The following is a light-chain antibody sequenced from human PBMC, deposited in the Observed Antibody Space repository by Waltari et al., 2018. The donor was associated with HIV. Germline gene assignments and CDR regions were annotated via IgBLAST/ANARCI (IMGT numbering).Light chain of an antibody. Sequence: EIVLTQSPGTLSLSPGESATLSCRASQTISNDYLVWYHQKPGQAPRLLIYGASSRATGIPGRFSGSGSGTGFTLTITRLEPEDFAVYYCQQYHTTPCTFGQGTRLEIK. CDR2: GAS. CDR1: QTISNDY. V-gene: IGKV3-20*01. CDR3: QQYHTTPCT. J-gene: IGKJ5*01.